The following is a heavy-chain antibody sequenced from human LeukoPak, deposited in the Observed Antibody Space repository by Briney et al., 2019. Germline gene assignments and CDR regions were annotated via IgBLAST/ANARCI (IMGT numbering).Heavy chain of an antibody. CDR1: GFTFSDYN. Sequence: GGSLRLSCAASGFTFSDYNMGWMRQAPGKGLEGVSYTRNSDNNMFYADSVKGRFTISRDNAKYSVYLQMNSLRAEDTAMYYCARGDGYKLVDYWGQGTLVTVSS. D-gene: IGHD5-24*01. V-gene: IGHV3-11*04. CDR3: ARGDGYKLVDY. J-gene: IGHJ4*02. CDR2: TRNSDNNM.